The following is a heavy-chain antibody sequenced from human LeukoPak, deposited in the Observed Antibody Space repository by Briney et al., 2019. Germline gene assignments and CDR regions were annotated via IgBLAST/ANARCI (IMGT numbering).Heavy chain of an antibody. J-gene: IGHJ4*02. V-gene: IGHV1-18*01. CDR2: ISAYNGNT. CDR3: AYCSSTSCYMAPFEY. Sequence: GASVKVSCKASGYTFTSYGISWVRQAPGQGLEWMGWISAYNGNTNYAQKLQGRVTMTTDTSTSTAYMELRSLRSDDTAVYYCAYCSSTSCYMAPFEYWGQGTLVTVSS. CDR1: GYTFTSYG. D-gene: IGHD2-2*02.